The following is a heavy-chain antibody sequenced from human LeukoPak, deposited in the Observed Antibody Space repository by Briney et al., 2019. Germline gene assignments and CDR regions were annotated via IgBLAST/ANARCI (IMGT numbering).Heavy chain of an antibody. V-gene: IGHV1-2*02. Sequence: ASVKVSCKASGYAFTGYYMHWVRQAPGQGLEWMGWINPNSGGTNYAQKFQGRVTMTRDTSISTAYMELSRLRSDDTVVYYCARDGWMNGSDAFDIWGQRTMVTFSS. CDR3: ARDGWMNGSDAFDI. CDR2: INPNSGGT. D-gene: IGHD5-24*01. CDR1: GYAFTGYY. J-gene: IGHJ3*02.